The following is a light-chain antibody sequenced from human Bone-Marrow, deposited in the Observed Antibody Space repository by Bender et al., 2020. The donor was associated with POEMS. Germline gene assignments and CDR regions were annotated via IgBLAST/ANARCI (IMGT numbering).Light chain of an antibody. CDR2: KDS. V-gene: IGLV3-25*03. J-gene: IGLJ2*01. CDR3: QAWDSSTVV. CDR1: ALPKQY. Sequence: SSELTQPPSVSVSPGQTARINCSGDALPKQYAFWYQLKAGQAPVLVIYKDSERPSGIPERFSGSSSGTTVTLTISGVQAEDEADYYCQAWDSSTVVFGGGTKLTVL.